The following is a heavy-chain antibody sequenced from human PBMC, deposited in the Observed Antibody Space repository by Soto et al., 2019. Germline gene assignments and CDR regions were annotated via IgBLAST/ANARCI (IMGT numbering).Heavy chain of an antibody. CDR1: GYTFTSYD. Sequence: ASVKVSCKASGYTFTSYDINWVRQATGQGLEWMGWMNPNSGNTGYAQKFRGRVTMTRNTSISTAYMELSSLRSEDTAVYYCARGVRGSGSYYIYYYYYGMDVWGQGTTVTVSS. CDR3: ARGVRGSGSYYIYYYYYGMDV. CDR2: MNPNSGNT. J-gene: IGHJ6*02. D-gene: IGHD3-10*01. V-gene: IGHV1-8*01.